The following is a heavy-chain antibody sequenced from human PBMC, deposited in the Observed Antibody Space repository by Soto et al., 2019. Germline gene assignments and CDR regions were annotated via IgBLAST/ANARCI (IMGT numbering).Heavy chain of an antibody. J-gene: IGHJ4*02. CDR1: GYTFTDYC. V-gene: IGHV1-18*01. CDR3: ARQAAGSSSWYLYH. Sequence: ASVKVSCKTSGYTFTDYCVSWVRQAPGQGLEWMGWISAFNGNTNYAQKFQGRVTMTTDTSTSTAYMEMWSLRSDDTAVYYCARQAAGSSSWYLYHWGQGALVTVS. D-gene: IGHD6-13*01. CDR2: ISAFNGNT.